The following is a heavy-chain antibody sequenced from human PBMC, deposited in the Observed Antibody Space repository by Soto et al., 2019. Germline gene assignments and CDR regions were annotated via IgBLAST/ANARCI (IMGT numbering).Heavy chain of an antibody. CDR1: GYSFTTYG. Sequence: QVQLVQSGAEVKKPGASVKVSCTASGYSFTTYGITWLRQAPGQGLEWMGWIGVYNGNTRYAEKFQGRVTMTTDIPATTVYMELKSLRSDDTAVFYCARESESYYGSDYWGQGTLVTVSS. V-gene: IGHV1-18*01. CDR2: IGVYNGNT. D-gene: IGHD1-26*01. J-gene: IGHJ4*02. CDR3: ARESESYYGSDY.